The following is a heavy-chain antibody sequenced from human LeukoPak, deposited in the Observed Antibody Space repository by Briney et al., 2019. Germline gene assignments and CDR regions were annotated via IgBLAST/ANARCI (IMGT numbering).Heavy chain of an antibody. D-gene: IGHD2-2*02. Sequence: PGGSLRLSCAASGFTFNDYYMSWIRQAPGKGLEWVSYINSGGSPIYYTDSVKGRFTISRDNAKNSLFLQMNSLRAEDTAIYYCVRAVPAAVLGAFDIWGQGTMVTVSS. CDR3: VRAVPAAVLGAFDI. V-gene: IGHV3-11*04. CDR2: INSGGSPI. J-gene: IGHJ3*02. CDR1: GFTFNDYY.